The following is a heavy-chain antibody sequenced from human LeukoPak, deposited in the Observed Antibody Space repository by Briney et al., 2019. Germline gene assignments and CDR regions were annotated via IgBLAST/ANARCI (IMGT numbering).Heavy chain of an antibody. Sequence: GASVKVSCKASGGTFSSYAISWVRQAPGQGLEWMGGIIPIFGTANYAQKFQGRVTITADESTSTAYMELSRLRSDDTAVYYCARVEYSSSPSDYWGQGTLVTVSS. CDR3: ARVEYSSSPSDY. D-gene: IGHD6-6*01. CDR2: IIPIFGTA. J-gene: IGHJ4*02. V-gene: IGHV1-69*13. CDR1: GGTFSSYA.